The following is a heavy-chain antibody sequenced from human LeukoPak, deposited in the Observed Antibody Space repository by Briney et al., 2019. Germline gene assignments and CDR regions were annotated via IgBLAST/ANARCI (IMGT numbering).Heavy chain of an antibody. J-gene: IGHJ2*01. V-gene: IGHV4-39*01. D-gene: IGHD3-22*01. Sequence: SETLSLTCTVSGGSISSSSYYWGWIRQPPGKGLEWIGSIYYSRSTYYNPSLKSRVTISVDTSKNQFSLKLSSLTAADTAVYYCARGVTMIVVVIHDWYFDLWGRGTLVTVSS. CDR2: IYYSRST. CDR3: ARGVTMIVVVIHDWYFDL. CDR1: GGSISSSSYY.